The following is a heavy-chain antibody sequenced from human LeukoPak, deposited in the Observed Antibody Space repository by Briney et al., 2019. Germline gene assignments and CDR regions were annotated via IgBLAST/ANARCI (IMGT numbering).Heavy chain of an antibody. Sequence: GASVNVSCKASGYTFTSYGISGVRQAPGQGLEWMGWISAYNGNTNYAQKLQGRVTMITDTSTSTAYMELRSLRSNERAVSYCERLGRYGSGPYYYYGMDVWGQGTTVTVSS. J-gene: IGHJ6*02. CDR1: GYTFTSYG. D-gene: IGHD3-10*01. CDR2: ISAYNGNT. V-gene: IGHV1-18*01. CDR3: ERLGRYGSGPYYYYGMDV.